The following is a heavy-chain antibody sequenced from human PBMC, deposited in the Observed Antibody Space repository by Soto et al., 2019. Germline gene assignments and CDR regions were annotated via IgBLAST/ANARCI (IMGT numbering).Heavy chain of an antibody. CDR1: GGTFNNNA. V-gene: IGHV1-69*01. CDR2: FIPMFDIT. Sequence: QVQLVQSGAEVKTPGSSVKVSCKASGGTFNNNAINWVRQAPGQGLEWMGGFIPMFDITDYAQKFQGRVTITADESTGTTSLELPSLRPEDTAVYSCARVDSSIFEGGEWLDPWGQGTLVTVSS. D-gene: IGHD5-18*01. CDR3: ARVDSSIFEGGEWLDP. J-gene: IGHJ5*02.